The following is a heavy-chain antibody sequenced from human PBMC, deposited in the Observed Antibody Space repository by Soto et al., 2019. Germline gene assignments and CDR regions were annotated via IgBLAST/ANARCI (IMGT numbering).Heavy chain of an antibody. D-gene: IGHD6-13*01. CDR1: GFIVSSNY. Sequence: GGSLRLSCAASGFIVSSNYMNWVRQSPGKGLEWVSVIYSGGDTHYTDSVKGRFTVSRDTSENTLFLEMKSLRAEDTAIYYCARDKYGAYSSSWYCAFDIWGQGTMVTVSS. CDR3: ARDKYGAYSSSWYCAFDI. V-gene: IGHV3-53*01. J-gene: IGHJ3*02. CDR2: IYSGGDT.